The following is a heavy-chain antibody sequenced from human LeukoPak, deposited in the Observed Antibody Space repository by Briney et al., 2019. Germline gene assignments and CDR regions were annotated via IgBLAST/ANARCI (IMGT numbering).Heavy chain of an antibody. CDR3: ARESTVTHLDY. D-gene: IGHD4-17*01. V-gene: IGHV1-2*02. CDR2: INPNSGGT. CDR1: GYTFTGYY. J-gene: IGHJ4*02. Sequence: ASVKVSCKASGYTFTGYYMHWVRQAPGQGLEWMGWINPNSGGTNYAQKFQGRVTMTRDTSTSTAYMELRSLRSDDTAVYYCARESTVTHLDYWGQGTLVTVSS.